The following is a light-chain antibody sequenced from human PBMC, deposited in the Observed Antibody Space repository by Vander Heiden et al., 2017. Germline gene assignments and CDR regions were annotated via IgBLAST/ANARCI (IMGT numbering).Light chain of an antibody. CDR3: QQSDSTPYT. Sequence: DIQMTQSPSSLSASLGDRVTITRRASQGISNYLNWYQQKPGKAPKLLIYAASNLQSGVPSRFSGSGSGTDFTLTISSLQPEDFATYYCQQSDSTPYTFGQGTKLEIK. J-gene: IGKJ2*01. V-gene: IGKV1-39*01. CDR1: QGISNY. CDR2: AAS.